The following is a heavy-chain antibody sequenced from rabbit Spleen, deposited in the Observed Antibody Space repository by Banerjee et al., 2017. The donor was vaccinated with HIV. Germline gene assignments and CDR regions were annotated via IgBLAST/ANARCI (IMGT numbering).Heavy chain of an antibody. J-gene: IGHJ4*01. D-gene: IGHD4-1*01. CDR3: VRGSGWGFGYFKL. Sequence: QSLEESGGDLVQPGGSLKLSCKASGFDFSSYGVSWVRQAPGKGLEWIGYIDPIFGGTYYASWVNGRFTISSHNAQNTLYLQLNSLTAADTATYFCVRGSGWGFGYFKLWGQGTLVTVS. CDR2: IDPIFGGT. V-gene: IGHV1S7*01. CDR1: GFDFSSYG.